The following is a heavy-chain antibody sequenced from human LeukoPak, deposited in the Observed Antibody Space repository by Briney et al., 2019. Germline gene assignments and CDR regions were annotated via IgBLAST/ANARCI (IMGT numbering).Heavy chain of an antibody. J-gene: IGHJ4*02. D-gene: IGHD6-6*01. Sequence: SETLSLTCAVYGGSFSGYYWSWIRQPPGKGLEWIGEINHSGSTNYNPSLKSRVTMSIDTSKNQFSLKLSSVTAADTAVYYCTRTYSSSSIDYWGQGALVTVSS. CDR1: GGSFSGYY. CDR3: TRTYSSSSIDY. CDR2: INHSGST. V-gene: IGHV4-34*01.